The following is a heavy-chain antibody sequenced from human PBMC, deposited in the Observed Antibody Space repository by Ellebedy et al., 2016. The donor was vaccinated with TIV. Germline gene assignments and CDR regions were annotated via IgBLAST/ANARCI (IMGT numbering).Heavy chain of an antibody. J-gene: IGHJ4*02. CDR1: GDSMSSGRHS. CDR3: ARHADYGWYALDY. D-gene: IGHD6-19*01. Sequence: SETLSLTCTVSGDSMSSGRHSWGWIRQPPGKGLEWIGNLYFNGVAQYNPSLTSRVLISIDGPRNQFSLRLTSVTAADTAVYFCARHADYGWYALDYWGQGTLVTVSS. V-gene: IGHV4-39*07. CDR2: LYFNGVA.